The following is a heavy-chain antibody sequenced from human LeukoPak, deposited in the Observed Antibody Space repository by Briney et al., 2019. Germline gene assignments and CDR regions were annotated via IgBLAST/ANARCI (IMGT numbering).Heavy chain of an antibody. Sequence: PSETLSLTCTVSGGSFSSYYWSWIRQPAGKGLEWIGRIYTSGSTNYNSSLKSRVTMSVDTSKNQVSLKLSSETAADTAVYYCATGDGYNSFDYWGQGTLVTVSS. D-gene: IGHD5-24*01. V-gene: IGHV4-4*07. CDR1: GGSFSSYY. CDR2: IYTSGST. CDR3: ATGDGYNSFDY. J-gene: IGHJ4*02.